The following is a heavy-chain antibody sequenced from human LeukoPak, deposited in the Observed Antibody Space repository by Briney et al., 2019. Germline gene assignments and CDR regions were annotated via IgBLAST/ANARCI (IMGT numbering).Heavy chain of an antibody. Sequence: GRSLRFSCAASGFTFSSYAMHWVRQAPGKGLEWVAVISYDGSNKYYADSVKGRFTISRDNSKNTLYLQMNSLRAEDTAVYYCARESKYCSGGSCYSGGPFDYWGQGTLVTVSS. J-gene: IGHJ4*02. CDR1: GFTFSSYA. V-gene: IGHV3-30*01. CDR2: ISYDGSNK. CDR3: ARESKYCSGGSCYSGGPFDY. D-gene: IGHD2-15*01.